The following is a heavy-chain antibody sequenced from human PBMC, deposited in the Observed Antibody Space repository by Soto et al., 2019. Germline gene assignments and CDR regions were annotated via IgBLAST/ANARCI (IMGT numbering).Heavy chain of an antibody. J-gene: IGHJ5*02. CDR1: GFSLSTSGTA. CDR2: IYWDGDR. CDR3: AHRATLTIFGLIIDNGVWFDP. V-gene: IGHV2-5*02. Sequence: QITLKESGPTLVKPTQTLTLTCTFSGFSLSTSGTAVGWIRQPPGRALEWLALIYWDGDRRYNPSLQSRLTFDKDTSRNQVALTLTCVDLADTATHCCAHRATLTIFGLIIDNGVWFDPWGQGTLVNFSS. D-gene: IGHD3-3*01.